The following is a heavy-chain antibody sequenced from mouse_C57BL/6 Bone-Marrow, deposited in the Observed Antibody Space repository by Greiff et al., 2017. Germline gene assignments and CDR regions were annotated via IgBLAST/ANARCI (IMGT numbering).Heavy chain of an antibody. V-gene: IGHV1-69*01. CDR1: GYTFTSYW. CDR2: IDPSDSYT. Sequence: QVQLQQPGAELVMPGASVKLSCKASGYTFTSYWMHWVKQRPGQGLEWIGEIDPSDSYTNYNQKFKGKSTLTVDKSSSTAYMQLSSLSSEDSAVYYCVRITTVVATDYAMDYWGEGTTVTVSS. D-gene: IGHD1-1*01. CDR3: VRITTVVATDYAMDY. J-gene: IGHJ4*01.